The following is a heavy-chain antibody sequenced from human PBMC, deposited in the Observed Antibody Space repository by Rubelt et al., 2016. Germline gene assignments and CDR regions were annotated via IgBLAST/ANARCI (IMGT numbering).Heavy chain of an antibody. CDR1: GYTFTSYG. CDR2: ISAYNGNT. J-gene: IGHJ6*02. CDR3: AKTNDYYYYGMDV. V-gene: IGHV1-18*01. Sequence: QVQLVQSGAEVKKPGASVKVSCKASGYTFTSYGISWVRQAPGQGLEWMGWISAYNGNTNYAQKVQGRVTMTTETSTSTAYRELRSLRSDDSAVYYCAKTNDYYYYGMDVWGQGTTVTVSS. D-gene: IGHD1/OR15-1a*01.